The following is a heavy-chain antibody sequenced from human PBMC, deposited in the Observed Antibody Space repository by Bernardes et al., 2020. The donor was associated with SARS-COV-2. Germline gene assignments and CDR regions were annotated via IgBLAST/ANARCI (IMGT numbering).Heavy chain of an antibody. V-gene: IGHV1-18*01. CDR1: GYTFINYA. D-gene: IGHD1-7*01. J-gene: IGHJ3*01. Sequence: ASVKVFCKASGYTFINYAISWVRQAPGQGLEWMGWISSYNGDTNYAQNVQDRVTLTTDTSTGTAYMELRSLRSDDTAVYYCARVKGRTTDAFDVWGRGTMVTVSS. CDR3: ARVKGRTTDAFDV. CDR2: ISSYNGDT.